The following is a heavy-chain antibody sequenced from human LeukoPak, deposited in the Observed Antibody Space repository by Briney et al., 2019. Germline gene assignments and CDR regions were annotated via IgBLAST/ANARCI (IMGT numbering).Heavy chain of an antibody. V-gene: IGHV4-39*07. CDR2: IYYSGST. CDR1: GGSISSSSYY. J-gene: IGHJ4*02. CDR3: ARDEVTTIFDY. Sequence: PSETLSLTCTVSGGSISSSSYYWGWIRQPPGKGLEWIGSIYYSGSTYYNPSLKSRVTISVDTSKNQFSLKLSSVTAADTAVYYCARDEVTTIFDYWGQGTLVTVSS. D-gene: IGHD5-24*01.